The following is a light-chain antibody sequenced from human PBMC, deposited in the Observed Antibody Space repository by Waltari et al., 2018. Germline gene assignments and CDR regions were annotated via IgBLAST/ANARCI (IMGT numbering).Light chain of an antibody. J-gene: IGKJ1*01. CDR3: QKYGSLPAT. CDR2: NAS. Sequence: DILLTQSPGTLSLSAGERATLSCRVSQSVSRNLAWYHQKPGQAPRLLIYNASSRATGIPDRFRGSGSGTDFSLTISRLEPEDFAVYYCQKYGSLPATFGQGTKVEIK. CDR1: QSVSRN. V-gene: IGKV3-20*01.